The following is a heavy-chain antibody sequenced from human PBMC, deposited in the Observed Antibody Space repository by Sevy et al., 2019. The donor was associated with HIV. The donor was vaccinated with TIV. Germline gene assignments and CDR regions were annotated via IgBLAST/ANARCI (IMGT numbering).Heavy chain of an antibody. CDR3: VRADPAQHFDS. V-gene: IGHV1-46*01. Sequence: ASVKVSCKAPGDTLTNNYMHWVQQAPGQGLEWMGIIDPSGGNTSYAQKFQGRVTMTRDTSTSTLYVDLSSLRSEDTAVYYCVRADPAQHFDSWGQGTLVTVSS. CDR2: IDPSGGNT. J-gene: IGHJ4*02. CDR1: GDTLTNNY.